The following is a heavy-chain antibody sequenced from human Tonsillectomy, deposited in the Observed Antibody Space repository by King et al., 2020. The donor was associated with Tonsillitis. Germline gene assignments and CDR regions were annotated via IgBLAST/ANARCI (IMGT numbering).Heavy chain of an antibody. J-gene: IGHJ6*02. CDR1: GYTFTSND. V-gene: IGHV1-8*01. D-gene: IGHD5-18*01. CDR2: MNPDSGNT. Sequence: QLVQSGAEVRKPGASVKVSCKASGYTFTSNDINWVRQATGQGLEWMGWMNPDSGNTGYAQKFQGRVTMTRNTSISTVYMELSSLRSEDTAVYYCARVPSDTTYYYYGGMDVWDQGTTVTVS. CDR3: ARVPSDTTYYYYGGMDV.